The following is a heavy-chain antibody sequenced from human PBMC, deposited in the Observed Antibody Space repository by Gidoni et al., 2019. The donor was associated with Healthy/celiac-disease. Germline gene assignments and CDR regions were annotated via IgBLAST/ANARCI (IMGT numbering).Heavy chain of an antibody. CDR1: GGSISSYY. D-gene: IGHD1-20*01. J-gene: IGHJ4*02. Sequence: QVQLQESGPGLVKPSETLSLTCTVSGGSISSYYWSWIRQPPGKGLEWIGYIYYSGSTNYNHSIKSRVTISVDTSKNQFSLKLSSVTAADTAVYYCARGPLTGTIDYWGQGTLVTVSS. V-gene: IGHV4-59*01. CDR3: ARGPLTGTIDY. CDR2: IYYSGST.